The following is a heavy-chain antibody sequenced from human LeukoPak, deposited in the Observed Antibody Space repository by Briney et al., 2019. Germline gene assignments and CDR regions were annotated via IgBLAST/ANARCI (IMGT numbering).Heavy chain of an antibody. CDR2: IYTSVSP. D-gene: IGHD2-2*01. CDR1: GGSISSYY. J-gene: IGHJ1*01. Sequence: SETLSLTCTVSGGSISSYYWSWIRQPPGKGMGWIGRIYTSVSPKNNPSLKSRVTTSGHTSKTQFSLRLTSVTAADTAVYYCARAAGHWNGTICYPEYIQNWGQGTLVTVSS. V-gene: IGHV4-4*07. CDR3: ARAAGHWNGTICYPEYIQN.